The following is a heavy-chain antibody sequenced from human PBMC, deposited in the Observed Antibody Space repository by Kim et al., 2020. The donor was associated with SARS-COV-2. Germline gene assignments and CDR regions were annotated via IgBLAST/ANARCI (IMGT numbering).Heavy chain of an antibody. D-gene: IGHD3-10*01. CDR3: AREGGSGGQFDY. J-gene: IGHJ4*02. CDR2: ISSSSSYI. V-gene: IGHV3-21*01. CDR1: GFTFSSYS. Sequence: GGSLRLSCAASGFTFSSYSMNWVRQAPGKGLEWVSSISSSSSYIYYADSVKGRFTISRDNAKNSLYLQMNSLRAEDTAVYYCAREGGSGGQFDYWGQGTLVTVSS.